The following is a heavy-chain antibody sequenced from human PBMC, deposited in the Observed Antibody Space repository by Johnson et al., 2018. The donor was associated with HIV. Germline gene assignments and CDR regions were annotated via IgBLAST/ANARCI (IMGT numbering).Heavy chain of an antibody. CDR2: ISYEGSTK. J-gene: IGHJ3*02. V-gene: IGHV3-30*04. D-gene: IGHD3-10*01. Sequence: VQLVESGGGVVQPGRSLRLSCAASGFTFGTFAMHWVRQAPGKGLAWVAVISYEGSTKYYADSVKGRFTISRDNSKNTLYLQMNSLRAEDTAVYYCVRDRGTMLLDGAFDIWGQGTMVTVSS. CDR1: GFTFGTFA. CDR3: VRDRGTMLLDGAFDI.